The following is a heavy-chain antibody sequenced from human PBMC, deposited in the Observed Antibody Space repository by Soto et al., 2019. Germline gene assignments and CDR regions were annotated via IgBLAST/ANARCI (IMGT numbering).Heavy chain of an antibody. J-gene: IGHJ6*02. Sequence: QVQLVQSGAEVKKPGSSVKVSCEASGRTFSSYSIIWVRQAPGQGLEWMGRITPVLGIANYAQKFQGRVTITADKSTSTTYMDLSSLTFEDTAVYYCARGGAVAGDPNLQRYYYCLDVWGQGTTVTV. CDR3: ARGGAVAGDPNLQRYYYCLDV. V-gene: IGHV1-69*02. CDR2: ITPVLGIA. D-gene: IGHD6-19*01. CDR1: GRTFSSYS.